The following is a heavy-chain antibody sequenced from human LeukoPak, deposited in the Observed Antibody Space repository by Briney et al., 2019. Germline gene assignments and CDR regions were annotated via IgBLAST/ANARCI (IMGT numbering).Heavy chain of an antibody. CDR3: ARGGGTPYSGSYRAFDI. D-gene: IGHD1-26*01. CDR2: ISAYNGNT. V-gene: IGHV1-18*01. Sequence: ASVKVSCKASGYTFTSYDINWVRQATGQGLEWMGWISAYNGNTNYAQKLQGRVTMTTDTSTSTAYMELRSLRSDDTAVYYCARGGGTPYSGSYRAFDIWGQGTMVTVSS. J-gene: IGHJ3*02. CDR1: GYTFTSYD.